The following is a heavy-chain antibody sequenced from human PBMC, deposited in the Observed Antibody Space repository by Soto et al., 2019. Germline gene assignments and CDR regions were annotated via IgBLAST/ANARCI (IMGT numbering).Heavy chain of an antibody. V-gene: IGHV4-30-4*01. J-gene: IGHJ1*01. D-gene: IGHD3-22*01. CDR2: IYYSGTT. CDR1: GGSISSGDYY. CDR3: ARTSSGYYPVHFQH. Sequence: QVQLQESGPGLVKPSQTLSLTCTVSGGSISSGDYYWSWIRQPPGNGLEWIGYIYYSGTTYYNPTLKRRVTISVDTSKNQFSLKLICVTAADTAVYYCARTSSGYYPVHFQHWGQGTLVTVSS.